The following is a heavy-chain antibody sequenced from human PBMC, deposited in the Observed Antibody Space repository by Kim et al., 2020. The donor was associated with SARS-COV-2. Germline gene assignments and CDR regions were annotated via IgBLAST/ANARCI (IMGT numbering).Heavy chain of an antibody. CDR2: IYPGDSDT. D-gene: IGHD6-19*01. Sequence: GESLKISCKGSGYSFTSYWIGWVRQMPGKGLEWMGIIYPGDSDTRYSPSFQGQVTISADKSISTAYLPWSSLKASDTAMYYCARRFAVEGTWGDDAFDIWGQGTMVTVSS. CDR1: GYSFTSYW. V-gene: IGHV5-51*01. CDR3: ARRFAVEGTWGDDAFDI. J-gene: IGHJ3*02.